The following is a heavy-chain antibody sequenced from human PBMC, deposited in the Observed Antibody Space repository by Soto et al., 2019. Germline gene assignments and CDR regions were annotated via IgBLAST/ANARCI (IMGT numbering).Heavy chain of an antibody. Sequence: QVQLVESGGGVVQPGRSLRLSCAVSGFTVSTYGMHWVRQAPGKGLEWVAVISRDGGTKYYADSVKGRFTISRDNSRNKLFLEMNSLGGDDMAVYYCTGGVAAGYWGQGTLVTVSS. CDR2: ISRDGGTK. CDR1: GFTVSTYG. CDR3: TGGVAAGY. D-gene: IGHD2-8*02. V-gene: IGHV3-30*03. J-gene: IGHJ4*02.